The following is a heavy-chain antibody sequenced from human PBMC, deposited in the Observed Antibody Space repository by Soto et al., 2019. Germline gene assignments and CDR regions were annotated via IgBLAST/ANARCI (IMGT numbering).Heavy chain of an antibody. D-gene: IGHD2-15*01. CDR2: IYYSGST. CDR3: ARAVAAGVHFDY. CDR1: GGSISSGGYY. Sequence: TLSLTCTVSGGSISSGGYYWSWIRQHPGKGLEWIGYIYYSGSTYYNPSLKSRVTISVDTSKNQFSLKLSSVTAADTAVYYCARAVAAGVHFDYWGQGTLVTVSS. J-gene: IGHJ4*02. V-gene: IGHV4-31*03.